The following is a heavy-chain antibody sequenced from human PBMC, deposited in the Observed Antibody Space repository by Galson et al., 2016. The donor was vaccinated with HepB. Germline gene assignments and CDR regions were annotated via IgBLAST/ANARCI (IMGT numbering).Heavy chain of an antibody. J-gene: IGHJ2*01. CDR3: ASHPRSSVTMSRNWYFDL. V-gene: IGHV5-10-1*01. CDR1: GYRFTNNW. D-gene: IGHD4-17*01. CDR2: IDPSDSYS. Sequence: QSGAEVKKPGESLRISCKGSGYRFTNNWISWVRQKPGKGLEWMGKIDPSDSYSNYNPSFQGHVTISADKSISTAYLQWSSLKASDTAIYYCASHPRSSVTMSRNWYFDLWGRGTLVTVSS.